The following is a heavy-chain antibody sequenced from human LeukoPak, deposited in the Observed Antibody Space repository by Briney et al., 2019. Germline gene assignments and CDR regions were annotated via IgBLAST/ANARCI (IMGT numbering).Heavy chain of an antibody. Sequence: PSETLSLTCAVYGGSFSGYYWSWIRQPPGKGLEWIGEINHSGSTNYNPSLKSRVTISVDTSKNQFSLKLSSVTAADTAVYYCARERYGSGSYLHGMDVWGQGTTVTVSS. CDR1: GGSFSGYY. CDR2: INHSGST. D-gene: IGHD3-10*01. V-gene: IGHV4-34*01. J-gene: IGHJ6*02. CDR3: ARERYGSGSYLHGMDV.